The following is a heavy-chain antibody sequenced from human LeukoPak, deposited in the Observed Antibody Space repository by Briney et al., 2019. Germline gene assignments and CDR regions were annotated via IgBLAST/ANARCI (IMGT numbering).Heavy chain of an antibody. CDR3: AKDGHYDILTGYSRYHYYYMDV. D-gene: IGHD3-9*01. V-gene: IGHV3-30*02. J-gene: IGHJ6*03. CDR2: IRHDGNNK. CDR1: GFNFSRYG. Sequence: GGSLRLSCEVSGFNFSRYGIHWVRQAPGKGLEWVAFIRHDGNNKYYADSVKGRFTISRDNSKNTLYLQMNSLRTEDTAMYYCAKDGHYDILTGYSRYHYYYMDVWGKGTTVTISS.